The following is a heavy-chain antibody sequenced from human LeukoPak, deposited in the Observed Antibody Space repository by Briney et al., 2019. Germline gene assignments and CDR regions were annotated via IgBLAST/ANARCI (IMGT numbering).Heavy chain of an antibody. Sequence: AETLSLTCTVSGDSISSHYWSWIRQPPGKGLEWIGYIYSSGSTIYNPSLKSRLTISVDRSKNQFSLKVSSVTAADTAVYYCARSRSRGYSGDFDYWGQGTLVTVSS. CDR3: ARSRSRGYSGDFDY. CDR2: IYSSGST. V-gene: IGHV4-59*11. J-gene: IGHJ4*02. D-gene: IGHD5-12*01. CDR1: GDSISSHY.